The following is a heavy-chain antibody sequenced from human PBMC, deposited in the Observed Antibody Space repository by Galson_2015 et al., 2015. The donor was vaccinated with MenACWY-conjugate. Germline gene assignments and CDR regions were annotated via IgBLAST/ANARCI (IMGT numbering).Heavy chain of an antibody. J-gene: IGHJ6*02. D-gene: IGHD6-6*01. V-gene: IGHV3-23*01. CDR2: FTGGGGNT. Sequence: SLRLSCAASGFTFSSYALSWGRPAPGKGPGWVSVFTGGGGNTYDADSVKGRFAISRDNSKNTLYLQMNRLRAEDTAVYYCAKGRPQDGMDVWGQGTTVTVSS. CDR1: GFTFSSYA. CDR3: AKGRPQDGMDV.